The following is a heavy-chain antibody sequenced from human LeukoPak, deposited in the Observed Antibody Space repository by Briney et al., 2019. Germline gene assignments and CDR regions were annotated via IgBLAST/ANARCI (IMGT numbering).Heavy chain of an antibody. CDR2: INHSGST. D-gene: IGHD3-22*01. CDR3: ARASYDSSGYYLYYFDY. Sequence: SETLSLTCAVYGGSFSGYYWSWIRQPPGKGLEWIGEINHSGSTSYNPSLESRVTISVDTSKNQFSLKLSSVTAADTAVYYCARASYDSSGYYLYYFDYWGQGTLVTVSS. J-gene: IGHJ4*02. CDR1: GGSFSGYY. V-gene: IGHV4-34*01.